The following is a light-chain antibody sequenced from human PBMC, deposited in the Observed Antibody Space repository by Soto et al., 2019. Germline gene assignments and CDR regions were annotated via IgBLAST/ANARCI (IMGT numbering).Light chain of an antibody. Sequence: DIVMTPSPLSLPVTPGEPASISCRSSQSLLPINGYDYLDWYLQKPGQSPQVLIYLGSNRASGVPDRFSGSGSGTDFTLKSSRVEAEDVGIYYCMQTSQTPWTFGQGTRVEVK. CDR1: QSLLPINGYDY. CDR3: MQTSQTPWT. J-gene: IGKJ1*01. V-gene: IGKV2-28*01. CDR2: LGS.